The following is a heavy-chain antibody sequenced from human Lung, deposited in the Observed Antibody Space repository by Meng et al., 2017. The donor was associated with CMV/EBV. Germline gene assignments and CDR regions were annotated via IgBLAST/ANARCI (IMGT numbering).Heavy chain of an antibody. CDR3: ASDRIAAAGTHDY. Sequence: SXTLSLXCAVYGGSFSGYYWSWIRQPPGKGLEWIGEINHSGSTNYNPSRMSRVTISVDTSKNQFSLKLSSVTAADTAVYYCASDRIAAAGTHDYWGQGPLVTVSS. J-gene: IGHJ4*02. CDR1: GGSFSGYY. CDR2: INHSGST. D-gene: IGHD6-13*01. V-gene: IGHV4-34*01.